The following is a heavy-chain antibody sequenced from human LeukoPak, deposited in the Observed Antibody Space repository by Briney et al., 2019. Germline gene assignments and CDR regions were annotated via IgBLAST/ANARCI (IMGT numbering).Heavy chain of an antibody. D-gene: IGHD6-13*01. J-gene: IGHJ4*02. CDR1: GGSFSGYY. CDR3: ARGRRKQQLVGEFDY. CDR2: INHSGST. V-gene: IGHV4-34*01. Sequence: PSETLSLTCAVYGGSFSGYYWSWIRQPPGKGLEWIGEINHSGSTNYNPSLKSRVTISVDTSKNQFSLKLSSVTAADTAVYYCARGRRKQQLVGEFDYWGQGTLVTVSS.